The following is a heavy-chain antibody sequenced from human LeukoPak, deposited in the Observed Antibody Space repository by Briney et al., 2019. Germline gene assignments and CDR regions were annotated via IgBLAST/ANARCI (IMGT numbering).Heavy chain of an antibody. Sequence: GGSLRLSCAASGFTFSSNWMSWVRQAPGKGLEWVANVKQDGSEKYYVDSVKGRFTISRDNGKNSLYLQMNSLRAEDMAVYYCAKCRSLSPASATNYWGQGTLVTVSS. CDR2: VKQDGSEK. J-gene: IGHJ4*02. CDR1: GFTFSSNW. V-gene: IGHV3-7*03. CDR3: AKCRSLSPASATNY. D-gene: IGHD2-15*01.